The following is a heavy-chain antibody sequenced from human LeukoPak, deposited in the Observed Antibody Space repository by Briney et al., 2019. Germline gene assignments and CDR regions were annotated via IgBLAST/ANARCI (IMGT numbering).Heavy chain of an antibody. CDR3: ARASHAADYYYYYYMDV. J-gene: IGHJ6*03. V-gene: IGHV3-64*01. Sequence: GGSLRLSCAASGFTFSSYAMHWVRQAPGKGLEYVSGISSNGRSTNYANSVKGRFTISRDNSKNTLYLQMGSLRAEDMAVYYCARASHAADYYYYYYMDVWGKGTTVTVFS. D-gene: IGHD6-13*01. CDR1: GFTFSSYA. CDR2: ISSNGRST.